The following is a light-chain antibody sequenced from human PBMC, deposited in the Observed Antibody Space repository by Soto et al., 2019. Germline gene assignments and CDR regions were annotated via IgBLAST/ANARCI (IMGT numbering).Light chain of an antibody. Sequence: EIVLTQSPATLSLSPGERATLSCRASQSVSSYFAWYQQKPGQAPRLLIYDASNRATGIPARFSGSGSGTDFTLTISSLEPEDFAVYYCQQRSNWPPFTFGQGTKVEI. V-gene: IGKV3-11*01. CDR3: QQRSNWPPFT. CDR1: QSVSSY. J-gene: IGKJ1*01. CDR2: DAS.